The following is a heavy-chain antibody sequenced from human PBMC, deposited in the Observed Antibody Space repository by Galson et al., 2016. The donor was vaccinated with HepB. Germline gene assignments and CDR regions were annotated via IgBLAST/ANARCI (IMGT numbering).Heavy chain of an antibody. Sequence: QSGAEVKKPGESLKISCKGSGYTFTSHWIGWVRQMPGKGLEVMGFIYPGDFDTRYSPSFRGQVTIPADKSTTNVYLQWSSLKASDTAIYYCARLDHRGYKYAYLDYWGQGTLVTVSS. J-gene: IGHJ4*02. CDR3: ARLDHRGYKYAYLDY. CDR2: IYPGDFDT. CDR1: GYTFTSHW. D-gene: IGHD5-18*01. V-gene: IGHV5-51*01.